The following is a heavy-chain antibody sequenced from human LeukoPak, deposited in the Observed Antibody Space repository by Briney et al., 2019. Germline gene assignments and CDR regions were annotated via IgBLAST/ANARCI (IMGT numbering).Heavy chain of an antibody. J-gene: IGHJ5*02. CDR3: ARRLNSGSYYSWFDP. V-gene: IGHV4-59*08. Sequence: SETLSLTCTVSGGSISSYYWSWIRQPPGKGLEWIGYIYYSGSTNYNPSLKSRVTISVDTSKNQFVLKRSSVTAADTAVYYCARRLNSGSYYSWFDPWGQGTLVTVSS. D-gene: IGHD1-26*01. CDR1: GGSISSYY. CDR2: IYYSGST.